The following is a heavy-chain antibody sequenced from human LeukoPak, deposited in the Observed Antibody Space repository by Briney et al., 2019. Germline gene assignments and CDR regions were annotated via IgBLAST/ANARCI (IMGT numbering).Heavy chain of an antibody. Sequence: GGSLRLSCAASGFTFSNAWMSWVRQAPGKGLVWVSRVNNDGSSTTYADSVKGRFTISRDNAKNTLYLQMNSLRAEDSAVYYCAKGGLRVTDYWGQGTLVTVSS. CDR2: VNNDGSST. J-gene: IGHJ4*02. D-gene: IGHD5/OR15-5a*01. CDR1: GFTFSNAW. CDR3: AKGGLRVTDY. V-gene: IGHV3-74*03.